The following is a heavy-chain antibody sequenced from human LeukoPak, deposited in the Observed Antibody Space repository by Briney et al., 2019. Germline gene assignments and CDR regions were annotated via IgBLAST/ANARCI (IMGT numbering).Heavy chain of an antibody. Sequence: GGSLRLTCAASGFIFSSAWMTWVRQAPGKGLEWVGHIKNKSYGGTTDYAAPVKGRFIISRDDSKNTLYLQMNRLRTEDTAVYYCARGLCTSTGCYQGPFDFWGQGMLVTVSS. CDR3: ARGLCTSTGCYQGPFDF. J-gene: IGHJ4*02. CDR1: GFIFSSAW. CDR2: IKNKSYGGTT. D-gene: IGHD2-2*01. V-gene: IGHV3-15*01.